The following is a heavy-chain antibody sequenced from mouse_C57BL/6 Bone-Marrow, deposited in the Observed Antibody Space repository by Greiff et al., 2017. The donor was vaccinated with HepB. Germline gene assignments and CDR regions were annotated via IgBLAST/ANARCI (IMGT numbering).Heavy chain of an antibody. CDR1: GFTFSSYA. D-gene: IGHD2-2*01. CDR3: TRDLSTMVTSFAY. CDR2: ISSGGDYI. V-gene: IGHV5-9-1*02. J-gene: IGHJ3*01. Sequence: EVQGVESGEGLVKPGGSLKLSCAASGFTFSSYAMSWVRQTPEKRLEWVAYISSGGDYIYYADTVKGRVTIYRDNARNTLYLQMSSLKSEDTAMYYCTRDLSTMVTSFAYWGQGTLVTVSA.